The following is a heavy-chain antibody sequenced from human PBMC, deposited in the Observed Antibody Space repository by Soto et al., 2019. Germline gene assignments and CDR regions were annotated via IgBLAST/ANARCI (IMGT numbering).Heavy chain of an antibody. V-gene: IGHV4-59*01. CDR2: IYYSGST. J-gene: IGHJ4*02. CDR1: GGSISSYY. CDR3: ARVMYYYDSSGYLDY. Sequence: SETLSLTCTVSGGSISSYYWSWIRQPPGKGLEWIGYIYYSGSTNYNPSLKSRVTISVDTSKNQFSLRLSSVTAADTAVYYCARVMYYYDSSGYLDYWGQGTLVTVSS. D-gene: IGHD3-22*01.